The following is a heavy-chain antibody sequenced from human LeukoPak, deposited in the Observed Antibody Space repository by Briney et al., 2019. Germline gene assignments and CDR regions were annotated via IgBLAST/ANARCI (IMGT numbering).Heavy chain of an antibody. V-gene: IGHV1-18*01. Sequence: ASVKVSCKASGYTSTSYGISWVRQAPGQGLEWMGWISAYNGNTNYAQKLQGRVTMTTDTSTSTAYMELRSLRSDDTAVYYCAFQFRERLYMDVWGKGTTVTVSS. D-gene: IGHD1-1*01. CDR1: GYTSTSYG. J-gene: IGHJ6*03. CDR3: AFQFRERLYMDV. CDR2: ISAYNGNT.